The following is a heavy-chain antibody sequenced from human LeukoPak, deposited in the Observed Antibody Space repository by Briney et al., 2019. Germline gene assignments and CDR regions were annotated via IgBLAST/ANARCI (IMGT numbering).Heavy chain of an antibody. CDR3: AKGDYANQGY. J-gene: IGHJ4*02. Sequence: PGGSLRLSCAASGFTFSSYSMNWVRQAPGKGLEWVSGISGSGGSTYYADSVKGRFTISRDNSKNTLYLQMNSLRAEDTAVYYCAKGDYANQGYWGQGTLVTVSS. D-gene: IGHD4-17*01. V-gene: IGHV3-23*01. CDR1: GFTFSSYS. CDR2: ISGSGGST.